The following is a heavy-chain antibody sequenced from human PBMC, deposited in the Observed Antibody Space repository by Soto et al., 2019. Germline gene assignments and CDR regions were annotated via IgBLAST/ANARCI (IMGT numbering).Heavy chain of an antibody. Sequence: PGESLKISCKGSGYRFSSYWISWVRHMPGKGLEWMGRIDPSDSQTYYSPSFRGHVTISVTKSITTVFLQWSSLRASDTAMYYCARQIYDSDTGPNFQYYFDSWGQGTPVTVSS. D-gene: IGHD3-22*01. V-gene: IGHV5-10-1*01. CDR2: IDPSDSQT. CDR3: ARQIYDSDTGPNFQYYFDS. CDR1: GYRFSSYW. J-gene: IGHJ4*02.